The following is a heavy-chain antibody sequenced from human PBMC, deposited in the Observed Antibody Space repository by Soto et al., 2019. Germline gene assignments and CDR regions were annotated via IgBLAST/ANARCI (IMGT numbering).Heavy chain of an antibody. CDR3: ARGVPAATTYYYDGMDV. J-gene: IGHJ6*02. CDR2: IYYSGST. CDR1: GGSISSGGYY. Sequence: QVQLQESGPGLVKPSQTLSLTCTVSGGSISSGGYYWSWIRQHPGKGLEWIGYIYYSGSTYYNPSLKSRVTISVDTSKNQFSLKLSSVTAADTAVYYCARGVPAATTYYYDGMDVWGQGTTVTVSS. V-gene: IGHV4-31*03. D-gene: IGHD2-2*01.